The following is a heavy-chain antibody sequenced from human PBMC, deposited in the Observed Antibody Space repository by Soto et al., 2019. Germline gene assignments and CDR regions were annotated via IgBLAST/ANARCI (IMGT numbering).Heavy chain of an antibody. V-gene: IGHV3-53*01. CDR2: MYGGGST. J-gene: IGHJ4*02. D-gene: IGHD3-22*01. Sequence: PGGSLRPSFAASGFTASSNSMSGGRQAPGRGLEWVSFMYGGGSTSYQDSVKSRFTISRDNSKNTLYLQMNTLRAEDKAVYYCAREAYYDSSGDDWWGQGT. CDR1: GFTASSNS. CDR3: AREAYYDSSGDDW.